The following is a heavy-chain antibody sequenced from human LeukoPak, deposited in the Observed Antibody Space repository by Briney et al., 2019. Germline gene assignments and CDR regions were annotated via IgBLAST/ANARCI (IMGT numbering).Heavy chain of an antibody. CDR1: GFTFSSYG. CDR2: IWYDGSNK. Sequence: GGSLRLSCAASGFTFSSYGMHWVRQAPGKGLEWMAVIWYDGSNKYYADSVKGRFTISRDNSKNTLYLQMNSLRAEDTAVYYCAISTKRGYSYGFDYWGQGTLVTVSS. J-gene: IGHJ4*02. D-gene: IGHD5-18*01. CDR3: AISTKRGYSYGFDY. V-gene: IGHV3-33*01.